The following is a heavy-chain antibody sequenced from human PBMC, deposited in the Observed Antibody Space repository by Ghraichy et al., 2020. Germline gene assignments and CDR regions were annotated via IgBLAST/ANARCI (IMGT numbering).Heavy chain of an antibody. V-gene: IGHV3-23*01. D-gene: IGHD2-15*01. CDR3: AKKVVSGPFDY. J-gene: IGHJ4*02. CDR2: ISCSGGST. Sequence: GGSLRLSCAASGFTFSSYAMSWVRQAPGTGLEWVSAISCSGGSTYYADSVKGRFTISRDNSKNTLFLQMNSLRAEDTAVYYCAKKVVSGPFDYWGQGTLVTVSS. CDR1: GFTFSSYA.